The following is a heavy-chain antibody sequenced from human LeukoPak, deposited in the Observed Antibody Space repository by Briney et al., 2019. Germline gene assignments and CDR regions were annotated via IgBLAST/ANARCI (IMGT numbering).Heavy chain of an antibody. V-gene: IGHV4-39*01. J-gene: IGHJ4*02. CDR3: ASQSGSYHY. CDR1: GGSISSSSYY. D-gene: IGHD1-26*01. Sequence: SETLSLTCTVSGGSISSSSYYWGWIRQPPGKGLEWIGSIYYSGSTYYNPSLKSRVTISVDTSKNQFSLKLSSVTAADTAVYYCASQSGSYHYWGQGTLVTVSS. CDR2: IYYSGST.